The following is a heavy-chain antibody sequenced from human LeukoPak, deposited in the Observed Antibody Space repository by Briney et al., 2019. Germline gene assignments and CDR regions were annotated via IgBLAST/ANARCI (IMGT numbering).Heavy chain of an antibody. V-gene: IGHV4-30-2*01. Sequence: PSETLSLTCAVSGGSISSGGYSWSWIRQPPGKGLEWIGYIYHSGSTYYNPSLKSRVTISVDRSKNQFSLKLSSVTAADTAVYYCAREKGQLLVNEMTTGDYWGQGTLVTVSS. CDR2: IYHSGST. CDR3: AREKGQLLVNEMTTGDY. CDR1: GGSISSGGYS. J-gene: IGHJ4*02. D-gene: IGHD2-2*01.